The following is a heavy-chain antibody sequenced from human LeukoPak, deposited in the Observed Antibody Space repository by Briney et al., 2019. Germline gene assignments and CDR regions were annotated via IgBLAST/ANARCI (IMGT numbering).Heavy chain of an antibody. CDR2: IYYSGST. V-gene: IGHV4-39*01. J-gene: IGHJ6*03. Sequence: SETLSLTCSVSGDSISSSSYFWVWIRQPPGMGLEWIGNIYYSGSTNYNPSLKSRVTISVDTSENQFSLRLKSVTAADTAVYYCARQGVYFDWSPLHMDVWGKGTTVTVSS. CDR1: GDSISSSSYF. CDR3: ARQGVYFDWSPLHMDV. D-gene: IGHD3-9*01.